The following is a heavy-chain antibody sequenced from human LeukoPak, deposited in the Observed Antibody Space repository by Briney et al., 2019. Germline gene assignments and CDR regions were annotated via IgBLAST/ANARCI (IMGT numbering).Heavy chain of an antibody. Sequence: SETLSLTCAVYGGSFSGYYWSWIRQPPGKGLEWIGEINHSGSTNYNPSLKSRVTISVDTSKNQFSLKLSSVTAADTAVYYCARRRGASWWGGDFDIWGQGTMVTVSS. CDR2: INHSGST. J-gene: IGHJ3*02. D-gene: IGHD6-13*01. CDR1: GGSFSGYY. CDR3: ARRRGASWWGGDFDI. V-gene: IGHV4-34*01.